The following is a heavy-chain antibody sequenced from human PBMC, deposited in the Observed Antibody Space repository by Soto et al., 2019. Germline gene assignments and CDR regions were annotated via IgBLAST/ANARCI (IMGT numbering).Heavy chain of an antibody. CDR3: ARASDDSSGSYGALGY. V-gene: IGHV4-30-4*01. Sequence: SETLSLTCTVSGASISSGDYYWSWIRQPPGKGLEWIGYIYFSGDTYYNPSLKSRIAISIDTSKNRLSLELTSVTAADTAVYYCARASDDSSGSYGALGYWGQGSLVTVSS. CDR2: IYFSGDT. J-gene: IGHJ4*02. CDR1: GASISSGDYY. D-gene: IGHD3-22*01.